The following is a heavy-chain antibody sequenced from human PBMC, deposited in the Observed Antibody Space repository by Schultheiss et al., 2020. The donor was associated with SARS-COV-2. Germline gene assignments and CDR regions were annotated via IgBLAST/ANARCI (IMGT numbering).Heavy chain of an antibody. J-gene: IGHJ4*02. D-gene: IGHD2-2*01. CDR1: GGSISSGGYY. V-gene: IGHV4-61*08. CDR2: IYYSGST. CDR3: AREENLGYCNIDSCSTVDY. Sequence: SETLSLTCTVSGGSISSGGYYWSWIRQHPGKGLEWIGYIYYSGSTNYNPSLKGRVTISVDTSKNQFSLKLSSVTAADTAVYYCAREENLGYCNIDSCSTVDYWGQGTLVTVSS.